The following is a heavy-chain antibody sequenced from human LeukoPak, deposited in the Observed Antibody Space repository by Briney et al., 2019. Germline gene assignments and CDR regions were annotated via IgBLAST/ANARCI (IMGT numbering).Heavy chain of an antibody. D-gene: IGHD3-22*01. J-gene: IGHJ4*02. Sequence: GGSLRLSCAASGFTFSSYGMHWVRQAPGKGLEWVAFIRYDGSNKYYADSVKGRFTISRDNSKNTLYLQMNSLRAEDTAVYYCAKPMNYYDSTAYNPFDYWGQGTLVTVSS. V-gene: IGHV3-30*02. CDR3: AKPMNYYDSTAYNPFDY. CDR1: GFTFSSYG. CDR2: IRYDGSNK.